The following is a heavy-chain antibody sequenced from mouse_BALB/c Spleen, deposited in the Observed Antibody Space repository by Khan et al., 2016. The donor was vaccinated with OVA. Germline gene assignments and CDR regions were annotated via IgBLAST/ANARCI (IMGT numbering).Heavy chain of an antibody. CDR3: ARSAAYWFFVV. CDR1: GYTFTNYG. V-gene: IGHV9-3-1*01. J-gene: IGHJ1*01. Sequence: QIQLVQSGPELKKPGETVKISCKAFGYTFTNYGMNWVKQAPGKGLKWMGWINTYTGEPTYADDFKGRFAVFLETSVNTAYLQINNTKNEDTATYVGARSAAYWFFVVWGAVTTVTVSS. CDR2: INTYTGEP.